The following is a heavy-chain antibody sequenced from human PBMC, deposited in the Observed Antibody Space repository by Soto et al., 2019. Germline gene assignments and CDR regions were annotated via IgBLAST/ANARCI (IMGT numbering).Heavy chain of an antibody. CDR3: ARAGGGSYFYY. Sequence: ASVKVSCKASGFTFTSSAVQWVRQARGQGLEWIGWIVVGSGNTNYAQKFQERVTMTRDTSISTAYMELSRLRSDDTAVYYCARAGGGSYFYYWGQGTLVTVSS. D-gene: IGHD2-8*02. CDR1: GFTFTSSA. V-gene: IGHV1-58*01. J-gene: IGHJ4*02. CDR2: IVVGSGNT.